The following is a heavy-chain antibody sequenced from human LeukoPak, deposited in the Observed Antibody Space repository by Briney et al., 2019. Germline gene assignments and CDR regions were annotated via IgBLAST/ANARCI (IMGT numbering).Heavy chain of an antibody. J-gene: IGHJ6*03. CDR1: GFTFSSYS. V-gene: IGHV4-59*01. CDR3: ARVPRSYYYYYYMDV. CDR2: IYYSGSS. Sequence: GSLRLSCAASGFTFSSYSMNWVRQAPGKGLEWLGYIYYSGSSNYNPSLKSRVTMSADTSKNQFSLKLSSVTAADTAVYYCARVPRSYYYYYYMDVWGKGTTVTVSS.